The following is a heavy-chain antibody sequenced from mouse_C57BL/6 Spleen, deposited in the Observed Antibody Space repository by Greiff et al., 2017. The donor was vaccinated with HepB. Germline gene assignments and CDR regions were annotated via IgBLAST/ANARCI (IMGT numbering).Heavy chain of an antibody. J-gene: IGHJ1*03. CDR2: IYPRSGNT. Sequence: VQLQQSGAELARPGASVKLSCKASGYTFTSYGISWVKQRTGQGLEWIGEIYPRSGNTYYNEKFKGKATLTADKSSSTAYMELRSLTSEDSAVYFCERQEGGSSWYFDVWGTGTTVTVSS. CDR3: ERQEGGSSWYFDV. D-gene: IGHD1-1*01. V-gene: IGHV1-81*01. CDR1: GYTFTSYG.